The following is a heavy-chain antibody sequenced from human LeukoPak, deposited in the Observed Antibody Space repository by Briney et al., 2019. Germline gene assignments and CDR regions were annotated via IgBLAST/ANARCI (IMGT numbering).Heavy chain of an antibody. J-gene: IGHJ6*02. CDR3: ARAPEGYGMDV. CDR2: ISHSGST. CDR1: SGSVISSNW. Sequence: SETLSLTCGVSSGSVISSNWWSWVRQPPGKGLEWIGEISHSGSTNYNPSLKSRVIISVDKSKNQFSLKLSSVTAADTAVYYCARAPEGYGMDVWGQGTTVTVSS. V-gene: IGHV4-4*02.